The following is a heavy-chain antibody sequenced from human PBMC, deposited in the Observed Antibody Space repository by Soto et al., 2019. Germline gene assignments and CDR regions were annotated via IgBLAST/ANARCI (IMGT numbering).Heavy chain of an antibody. CDR2: VSPENRNA. Sequence: ASVKVSCXTSGYTFTEYDINWVRQAPGQGLEYMGWVSPENRNAGYAPQFRGRVSMTADTSINTVYLELTTLTYEDTAVYYCEVTTGYWGQGTLVTVSS. V-gene: IGHV1-8*01. J-gene: IGHJ4*02. CDR1: GYTFTEYD. D-gene: IGHD4-17*01. CDR3: EVTTGY.